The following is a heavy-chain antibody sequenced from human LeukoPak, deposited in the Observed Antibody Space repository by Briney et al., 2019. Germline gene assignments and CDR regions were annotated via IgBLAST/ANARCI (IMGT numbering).Heavy chain of an antibody. D-gene: IGHD4-17*01. CDR1: GGSISSGGYY. CDR3: ARSGTVTTWNY. Sequence: DPSETLSLTCTVSGGSISSGGYYWSWIRQHPGKGLEWIGCIYYSGTTYYHPSLTSRVAISVDTSKNQFSLKLRSVTAADTAVYYCARSGTVTTWNYWGQGTLVTVSS. J-gene: IGHJ4*02. V-gene: IGHV4-31*03. CDR2: IYYSGTT.